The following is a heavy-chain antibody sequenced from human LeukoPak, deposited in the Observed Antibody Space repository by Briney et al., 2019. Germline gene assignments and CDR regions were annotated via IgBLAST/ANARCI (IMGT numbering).Heavy chain of an antibody. CDR1: GYTFTSYD. Sequence: ASVKVSCKASGYTFTSYDINWVRQATGQGLEWMGWMNPNSGNTGYAQKFQGRVTITADESTSTAYMELSSLRSEDTAVYYCARFRYTEYQLLEPWGQGTLVTVSS. J-gene: IGHJ5*02. V-gene: IGHV1-8*03. D-gene: IGHD2-2*01. CDR3: ARFRYTEYQLLEP. CDR2: MNPNSGNT.